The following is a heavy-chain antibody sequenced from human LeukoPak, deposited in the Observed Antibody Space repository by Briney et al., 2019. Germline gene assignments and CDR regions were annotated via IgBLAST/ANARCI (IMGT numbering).Heavy chain of an antibody. CDR1: GGSFSGYY. CDR2: INHSGST. V-gene: IGHV4-34*01. J-gene: IGHJ4*02. Sequence: SETLSLTCAVYGGSFSGYYWSWIRQPPGKGLEWIGEINHSGSTNYNPSLKSRVTISVDTSKNQFSLKPSSVTAADTAVYYCARGGRYYDSSGYLKSGLDYWGQGTLVTVSS. D-gene: IGHD3-22*01. CDR3: ARGGRYYDSSGYLKSGLDY.